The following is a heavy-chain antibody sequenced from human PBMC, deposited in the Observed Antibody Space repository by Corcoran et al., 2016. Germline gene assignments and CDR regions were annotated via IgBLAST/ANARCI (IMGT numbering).Heavy chain of an antibody. CDR2: INHSGRT. Sequence: QVQLQQWGAGLLKPSETLSLTCAVYGGSFSDYYWTWIRQAPGEGLEWIGEINHSGRTNYNPSLKSRVTIAVDTTKNQLSLALRSVTAADTAVYYCARGSQDYYGGSGYYNFDYWGQGALVTVSS. V-gene: IGHV4-34*01. CDR1: GGSFSDYY. D-gene: IGHD3-22*01. CDR3: ARGSQDYYGGSGYYNFDY. J-gene: IGHJ4*02.